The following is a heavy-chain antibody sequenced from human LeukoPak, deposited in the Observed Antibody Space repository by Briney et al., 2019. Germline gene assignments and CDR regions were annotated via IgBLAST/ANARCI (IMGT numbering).Heavy chain of an antibody. J-gene: IGHJ1*01. CDR3: ARDPNGNYVGAFDFQR. CDR1: GFTFSNYG. Sequence: VGSLRLSCAASGFTFSNYGLTWVRQAPGRGLEWVSSISGAGTYYAESVKGRFSISRDNYKNTLYLQMSSLRAEDTAVYYCARDPNGNYVGAFDFQRWGQGTLVTVSS. D-gene: IGHD4-17*01. V-gene: IGHV3-23*01. CDR2: ISGAGT.